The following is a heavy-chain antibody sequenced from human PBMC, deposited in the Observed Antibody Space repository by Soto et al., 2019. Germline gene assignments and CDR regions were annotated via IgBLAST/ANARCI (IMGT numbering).Heavy chain of an antibody. D-gene: IGHD3-3*01. CDR3: ARVPRLGDYYDFWSGYLPFDY. J-gene: IGHJ4*02. CDR2: ISAYNGNT. V-gene: IGHV1-18*01. CDR1: GYTFTSYG. Sequence: ASVKVSCKASGYTFTSYGISWVRQAPGQGLEWMGWISAYNGNTNYAQKLQGRVTMTTDTSTSTAYMGLRSLRSDDTAVYYCARVPRLGDYYDFWSGYLPFDYWGQGTLVTVSS.